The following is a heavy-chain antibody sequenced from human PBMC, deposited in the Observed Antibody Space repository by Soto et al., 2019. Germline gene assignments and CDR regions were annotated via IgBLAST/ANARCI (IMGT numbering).Heavy chain of an antibody. D-gene: IGHD3-22*01. V-gene: IGHV4-34*01. CDR3: AGGDYYHSSGYYFYYYTMDV. Sequence: PSETLSLTCAVYGASFTDYYWSWIRQSPGKGLEWIGNVYHRGRTYYNPSLKSRVTISVETSKSQFSLKLSSVTAADTAVYYCAGGDYYHSSGYYFYYYTMDVWGQGTTVTVSS. CDR2: VYHRGRT. J-gene: IGHJ6*02. CDR1: GASFTDYY.